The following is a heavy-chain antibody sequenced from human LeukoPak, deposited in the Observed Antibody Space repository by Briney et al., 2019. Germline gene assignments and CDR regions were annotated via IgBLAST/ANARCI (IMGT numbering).Heavy chain of an antibody. CDR3: ASQQLAPYYFDY. CDR1: GGSISYYY. V-gene: IGHV4-4*07. D-gene: IGHD6-13*01. Sequence: SETLSLTCTVSGGSISYYYWSWIRQPAGKGLEWIGRIYTSGSTNYNPSFKSRLTISVDTSKNHFSLKLISVTAADTAVYYCASQQLAPYYFDYWGQGTLVTVSS. CDR2: IYTSGST. J-gene: IGHJ4*02.